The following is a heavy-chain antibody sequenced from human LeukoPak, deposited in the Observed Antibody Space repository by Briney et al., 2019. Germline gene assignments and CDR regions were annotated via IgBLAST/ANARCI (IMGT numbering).Heavy chain of an antibody. Sequence: PGGSLRLSCAASGLTFSSYAMSWVRQAPGKGLEWVSAISGSGGSTYYADSVKGRFTISRDNSKNTLYLQMNSLRAEDTAVYYCAKGGPMLLGGSSSVWYDNNNWFDPWGQGTLVTVSS. J-gene: IGHJ5*02. D-gene: IGHD6-19*01. CDR2: ISGSGGST. CDR3: AKGGPMLLGGSSSVWYDNNNWFDP. V-gene: IGHV3-23*01. CDR1: GLTFSSYA.